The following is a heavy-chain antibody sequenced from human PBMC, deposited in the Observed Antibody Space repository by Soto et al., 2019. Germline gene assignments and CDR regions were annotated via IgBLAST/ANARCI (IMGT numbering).Heavy chain of an antibody. J-gene: IGHJ4*01. CDR3: ARVHVMVVAGSTFDY. D-gene: IGHD6-19*01. CDR1: GYSISSGSY. V-gene: IGHV4-38-2*02. Sequence: PSETLSLTCTVPGYSISSGSYGAWIRQPPAKGPEWIASIYHGVTTFFNPSLKSRITISVDTSNTQFALKLTSVTAADTAVYYCARVHVMVVAGSTFDYWGHGTLVTVSS. CDR2: IYHGVTT.